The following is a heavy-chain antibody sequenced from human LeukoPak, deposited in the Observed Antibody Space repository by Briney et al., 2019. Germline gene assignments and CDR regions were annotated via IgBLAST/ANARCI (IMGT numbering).Heavy chain of an antibody. CDR3: AREGRLRPSHIDY. CDR1: GFIFNSYA. Sequence: PGGSLRLSCAASGFIFNSYAMNWVRQAPGKGLEWVAVISYDGSNKYYADSVKGRFTISRDNSKNTLYLQMNSLRAEDTAVYYCAREGRLRPSHIDYWGQGTLVTVSS. CDR2: ISYDGSNK. J-gene: IGHJ4*02. D-gene: IGHD2-15*01. V-gene: IGHV3-30-3*01.